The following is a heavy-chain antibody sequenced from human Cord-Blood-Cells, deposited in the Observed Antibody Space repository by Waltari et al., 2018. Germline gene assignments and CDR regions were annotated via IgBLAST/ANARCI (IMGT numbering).Heavy chain of an antibody. CDR3: ARAPVVAARTFSGMDV. Sequence: QVPLQQWGAGLLKPSETLSLTCAVYGGSFSGYYWSWIRQPPGKGLEWIGEINHSGSTNYNPSLKSRVTISVDTSKNQFSLKLSSVTAADTAVYYCARAPVVAARTFSGMDVWGQGTTVTVSS. D-gene: IGHD2-15*01. CDR1: GGSFSGYY. J-gene: IGHJ6*02. V-gene: IGHV4-34*01. CDR2: INHSGST.